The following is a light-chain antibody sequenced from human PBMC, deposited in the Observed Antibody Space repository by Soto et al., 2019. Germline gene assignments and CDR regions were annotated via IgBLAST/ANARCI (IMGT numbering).Light chain of an antibody. J-gene: IGKJ5*01. CDR1: QSVRRY. Sequence: IVLTQSPDTLSLSTGVRATRCRRASQSVRRYLAWYQQKPGQAPRLLIYDASTRATGIPARFSGSVSETDFALAITSLEPEDFAVYYRQQRNNWPAITFGQGTRLEIK. CDR2: DAS. CDR3: QQRNNWPAIT. V-gene: IGKV3-11*01.